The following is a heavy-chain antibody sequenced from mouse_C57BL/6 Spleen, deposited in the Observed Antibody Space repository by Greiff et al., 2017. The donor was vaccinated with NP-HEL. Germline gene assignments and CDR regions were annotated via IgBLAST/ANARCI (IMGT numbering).Heavy chain of an antibody. CDR1: GYTFTSYW. J-gene: IGHJ2*01. V-gene: IGHV1-7*01. CDR2: INPSSGYT. CDR3: AMSSITTVVAPAFDY. Sequence: VQLQQSGAELAKPGASVKLSCKASGYTFTSYWMHWVKQRPGQGLEWIGYINPSSGYTKYNQKFKDKATLTADKSSSTAYMQLSSLTYEDSAVYYFAMSSITTVVAPAFDYWGQGTTLTVSS. D-gene: IGHD1-1*01.